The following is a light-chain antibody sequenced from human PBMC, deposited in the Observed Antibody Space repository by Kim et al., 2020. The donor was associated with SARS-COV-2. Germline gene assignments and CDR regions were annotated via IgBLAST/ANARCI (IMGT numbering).Light chain of an antibody. CDR2: QAS. J-gene: IGKJ1*01. Sequence: ASVGDRVTITCRATKSINILLAWYQQKPGKAPNLLIYQASTLESGVPSRFSGSGSGTEFTLTINSLQPGDFATYYCQQYKTYSGTFGQGTKVDIK. V-gene: IGKV1-5*03. CDR1: KSINIL. CDR3: QQYKTYSGT.